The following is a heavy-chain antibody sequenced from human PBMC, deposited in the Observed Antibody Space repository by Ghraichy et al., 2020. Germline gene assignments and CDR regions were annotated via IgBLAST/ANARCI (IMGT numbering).Heavy chain of an antibody. Sequence: GGSLRLSCAASGFTFSYYSMHWVRQAPGKGLECVSYISSSGRTIYYTDSVEGRFTISRDNAKNSLYLQMSSLRDEDTALYYCARGSDFFDATPPGPDYWGQGTLVCVSS. D-gene: IGHD2-15*01. J-gene: IGHJ4*02. CDR3: ARGSDFFDATPPGPDY. V-gene: IGHV3-48*02. CDR2: ISSSGRTI. CDR1: GFTFSYYS.